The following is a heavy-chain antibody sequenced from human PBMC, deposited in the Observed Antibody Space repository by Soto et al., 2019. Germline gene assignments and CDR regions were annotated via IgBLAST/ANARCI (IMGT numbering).Heavy chain of an antibody. CDR2: IYSGGST. V-gene: IGHV3-53*02. CDR3: AIGVLGLDT. J-gene: IGHJ5*02. CDR1: GFAVSSNY. D-gene: IGHD2-8*02. Sequence: EVQLVETGGGLLQPGGSLRLSCAASGFAVSSNYMTWVRQAPGKGLEWVSVIYSGGSTYYVDSVKGRFTISRDNSKNTLYLQMNSLRAEDTAVYFCAIGVLGLDTWGQGTLVTVSS.